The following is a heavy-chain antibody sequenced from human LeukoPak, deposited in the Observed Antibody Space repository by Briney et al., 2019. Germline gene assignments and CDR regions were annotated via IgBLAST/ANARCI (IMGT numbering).Heavy chain of an antibody. J-gene: IGHJ6*03. CDR3: AVFWSQRKVPYYYYYMDV. V-gene: IGHV3-30*02. CDR1: GFIVSDRF. Sequence: PGGSLRLSCAASGFIVSDRFMDWVRQAPGKGLEWVAFIRYDGSNKYYADSVKGRFTISRDNSKNTLYLQMNSLRAEDTAVYYCAVFWSQRKVPYYYYYMDVWGKGTTVTVSS. CDR2: IRYDGSNK. D-gene: IGHD3-3*01.